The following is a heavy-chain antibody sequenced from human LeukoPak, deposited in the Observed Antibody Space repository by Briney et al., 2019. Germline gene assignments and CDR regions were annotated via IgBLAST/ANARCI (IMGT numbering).Heavy chain of an antibody. CDR2: ISGSDAST. V-gene: IGHV3-23*01. CDR3: VGWGISGITNH. J-gene: IGHJ4*02. CDR1: GFTFRIYA. Sequence: GSSLRLSCAASGFTFRIYAMSWVRQAPGKGLEWVSGISGSDASTFYADSVMGRFTISRDNSMNTLYLQMNSVRAEDTAVYYCVGWGISGITNHWGQGTLVTVSS. D-gene: IGHD1-7*01.